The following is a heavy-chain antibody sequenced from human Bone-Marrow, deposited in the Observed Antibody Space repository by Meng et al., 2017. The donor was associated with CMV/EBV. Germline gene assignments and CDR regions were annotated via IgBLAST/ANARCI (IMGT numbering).Heavy chain of an antibody. CDR1: GVTFSTDA. D-gene: IGHD6-19*01. V-gene: IGHV3-30-3*02. CDR3: AKDLGNGWYSGRFDY. CDR2: ISHDGNTK. Sequence: SGVTFSTDAMPWVRQAPGKGLEWVALISHDGNTKYYADSVKGQFTISRDNPRNTLYLQMNSLRAEDTAVYYCAKDLGNGWYSGRFDYWGQGSLVTVSS. J-gene: IGHJ4*02.